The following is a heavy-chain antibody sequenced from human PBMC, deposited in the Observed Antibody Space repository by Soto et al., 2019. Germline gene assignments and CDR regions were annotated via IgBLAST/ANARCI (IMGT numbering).Heavy chain of an antibody. J-gene: IGHJ6*02. D-gene: IGHD3-22*01. Sequence: SETLSLTCTVSGGSISSSSYYWGWIRQPPGKGLEWIGSIYYSGSTYYNPSLKNRDTISVDTSKNQFSMKQSTVTAADTAVYYCARLDYYDSSGYSYYYYYGMDVWGQGTTVT. CDR1: GGSISSSSYY. CDR2: IYYSGST. CDR3: ARLDYYDSSGYSYYYYYGMDV. V-gene: IGHV4-39*01.